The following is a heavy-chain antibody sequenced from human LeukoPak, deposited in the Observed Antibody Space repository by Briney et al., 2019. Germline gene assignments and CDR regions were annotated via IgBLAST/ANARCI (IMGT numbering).Heavy chain of an antibody. Sequence: GGSLRLSCAASGFTFSSAWMSWVRQAPGKGLEWVGRIKPKPDGGTTDYAAPVKGRFTISRDDSKNTLYLQMNSLKTEDTAVYYCTTGVSLEPPPHKDYYYYMDVWGKGTTVTVSS. CDR2: IKPKPDGGTT. V-gene: IGHV3-15*01. CDR1: GFTFSSAW. J-gene: IGHJ6*03. CDR3: TTGVSLEPPPHKDYYYYMDV. D-gene: IGHD1-20*01.